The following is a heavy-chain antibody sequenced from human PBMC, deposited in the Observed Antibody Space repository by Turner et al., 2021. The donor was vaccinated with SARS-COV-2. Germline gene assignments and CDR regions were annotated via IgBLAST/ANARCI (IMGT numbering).Heavy chain of an antibody. D-gene: IGHD3-10*01. V-gene: IGHV3-23*04. CDR3: AKDRSWIGFDV. Sequence: EVQLVESGGGLVKPGGSLRLSCAASGFTFRSHGMNWVRQAPGGGLEWVSGIVANTDKTYYGDSVRGRFTISRDNSKDTLYLQMNSLRVEDTAIYYCAKDRSWIGFDVWGQGTTVTVSS. CDR1: GFTFRSHG. CDR2: IVANTDKT. J-gene: IGHJ6*02.